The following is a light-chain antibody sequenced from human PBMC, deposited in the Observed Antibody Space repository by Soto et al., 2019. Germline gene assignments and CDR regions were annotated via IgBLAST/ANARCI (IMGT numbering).Light chain of an antibody. CDR3: AAWDDSLNGVI. J-gene: IGLJ2*01. CDR2: NNN. V-gene: IGLV1-44*01. Sequence: QSVLTQPPSASGTPGQGVTISCSASSSNIGDNTVSWYQQFPGTAPKLLIYNNNQRPSGVPDRFSGSKSGTSASLAISGLQSDDETKYYCAAWDDSLNGVIFGGGTKLTVL. CDR1: SSNIGDNT.